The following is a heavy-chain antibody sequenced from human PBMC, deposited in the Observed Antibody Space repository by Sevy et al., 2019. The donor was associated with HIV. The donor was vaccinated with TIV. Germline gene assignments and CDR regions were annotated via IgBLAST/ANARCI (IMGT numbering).Heavy chain of an antibody. J-gene: IGHJ6*02. CDR2: ISSSSRYI. V-gene: IGHV3-21*01. CDR1: GFTFSNYN. Sequence: GGSLRLSCAASGFTFSNYNMNWVRQAPGKVLEWVSSISSSSRYIYYADSRKGGFTISGDNAKNSLYLQMNSLRAEDTAVYYCARVVAYCSGGSCFPGYYYGMDVWGQGTTVTVSS. D-gene: IGHD2-15*01. CDR3: ARVVAYCSGGSCFPGYYYGMDV.